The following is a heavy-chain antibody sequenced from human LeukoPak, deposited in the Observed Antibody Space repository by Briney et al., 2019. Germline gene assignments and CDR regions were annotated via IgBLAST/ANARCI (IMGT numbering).Heavy chain of an antibody. CDR3: ARERANSYVVDY. CDR1: GYTFTGYY. J-gene: IGHJ4*02. V-gene: IGHV1-46*01. Sequence: ASVKVSCKAPGYTFTGYYMHWVRQAPGQGLEWMGIINPSGGSTSYAQKFQGRVTMTRDMSTSTVYMELSSLRSEDTAVYYCARERANSYVVDYWGQGTLVTVSS. CDR2: INPSGGST. D-gene: IGHD5-18*01.